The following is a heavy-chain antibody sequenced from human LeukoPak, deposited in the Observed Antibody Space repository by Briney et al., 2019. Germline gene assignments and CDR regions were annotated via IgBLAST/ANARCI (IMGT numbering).Heavy chain of an antibody. D-gene: IGHD1-26*01. J-gene: IGHJ3*02. Sequence: SETLSLTCTVSGGSISSYYWSWIRQPPGKGLEWIGYIYCSGSTNYNPSLKSRVTISVDTSKNQFSLKLSSVTAADTAVYYCARQVGATAFDIWGQGTMVTVSS. CDR1: GGSISSYY. CDR2: IYCSGST. V-gene: IGHV4-59*08. CDR3: ARQVGATAFDI.